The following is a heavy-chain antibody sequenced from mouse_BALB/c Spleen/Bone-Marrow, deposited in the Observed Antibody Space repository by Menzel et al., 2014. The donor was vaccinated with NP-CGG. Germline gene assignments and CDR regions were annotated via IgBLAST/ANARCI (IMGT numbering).Heavy chain of an antibody. CDR2: INPSNGRT. D-gene: IGHD2-14*01. Sequence: QVQLQQSGAELVKPGASVKLSCKASGYTFTSYWMHWVKQRPGQGLEWIGEINPSNGRTNYNEKFKSKATLTVDESSSTAYMQLSSLTSEDSAVYYCARGGRYDERTWFAYWGQGTLGTVSA. V-gene: IGHV1S81*02. CDR3: ARGGRYDERTWFAY. CDR1: GYTFTSYW. J-gene: IGHJ3*01.